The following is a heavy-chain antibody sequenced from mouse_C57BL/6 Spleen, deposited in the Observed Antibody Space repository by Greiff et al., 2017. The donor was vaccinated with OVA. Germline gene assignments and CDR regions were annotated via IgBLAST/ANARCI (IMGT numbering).Heavy chain of an antibody. CDR2: IHPSDSDT. CDR3: AMEDSSGYPYYAMDY. J-gene: IGHJ4*01. V-gene: IGHV1-74*01. D-gene: IGHD3-2*02. Sequence: VKLQQPGAELVKPGASVKVSCKASGYTFTSYWMHWVKQRPGQGLEWIGRIHPSDSDTNYNQKFKGKATLTVDKSSSTAYMQLSSLTSEDSAVYYCAMEDSSGYPYYAMDYWGQGTSVTVSS. CDR1: GYTFTSYW.